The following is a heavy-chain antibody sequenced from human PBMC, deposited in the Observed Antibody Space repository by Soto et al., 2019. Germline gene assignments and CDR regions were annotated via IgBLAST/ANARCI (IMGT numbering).Heavy chain of an antibody. D-gene: IGHD2-8*01. J-gene: IGHJ3*02. CDR1: GGSISSYY. CDR3: AKGGRMLFDI. V-gene: IGHV4-59*01. CDR2: FYYSGST. Sequence: SETLSLTCTVSGGSISSYYWSWIRQPPGKGLEWIGYFYYSGSTNYNPSLKSRVTISVDTSKNQFSLKLSSVTAADTAVYYCAKGGRMLFDIWGQGTMVTVSS.